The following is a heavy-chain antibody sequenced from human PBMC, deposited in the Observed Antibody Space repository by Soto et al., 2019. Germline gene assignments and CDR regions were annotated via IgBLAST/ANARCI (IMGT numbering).Heavy chain of an antibody. CDR2: VYYSGGP. CDR3: ARRPVYSGNRESDL. CDR1: GGSISSSPYY. V-gene: IGHV4-39*01. D-gene: IGHD1-26*01. J-gene: IGHJ4*02. Sequence: SETLSLTCTVSGGSISSSPYYWGWIRQPPGKGLEWIGSVYYSGGPNYNPSLQSRVTISVDTSRNQISLKVYSVTAADTAVYYCARRPVYSGNRESDLWGQGTLVTVSS.